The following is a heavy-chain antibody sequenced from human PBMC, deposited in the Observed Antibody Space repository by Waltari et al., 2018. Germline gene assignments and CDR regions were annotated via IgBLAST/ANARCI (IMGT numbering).Heavy chain of an antibody. CDR3: VRPGSTVTPRAFDI. D-gene: IGHD4-17*01. Sequence: QLQLQESGPGLVNPSETLSLNCTSSGGSIRCSYNWAWVRQAPGKGLEWVGTMYYSGATSNNPSLDSRLSMSIDTSKNLFSLKLSSVTATDTAVYFCVRPGSTVTPRAFDIWGQGIKVTVSS. CDR2: MYYSGAT. J-gene: IGHJ3*02. V-gene: IGHV4-39*01. CDR1: GGSIRCSYN.